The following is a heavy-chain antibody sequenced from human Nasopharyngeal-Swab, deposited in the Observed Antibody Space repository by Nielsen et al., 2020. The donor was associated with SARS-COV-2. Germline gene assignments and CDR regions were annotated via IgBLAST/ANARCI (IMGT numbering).Heavy chain of an antibody. CDR3: ARSPRLQPWSGPYYYYMGV. J-gene: IGHJ6*03. D-gene: IGHD3-3*01. V-gene: IGHV1-69*01. CDR2: IIPIFGTA. Sequence: WVRQAPGQGLEWMGGIIPIFGTANYAQKFQGRVTITADESTSTAYMELSSLRSEDAAVYYCARSPRLQPWSGPYYYYMGVWGKGTTVTVSS.